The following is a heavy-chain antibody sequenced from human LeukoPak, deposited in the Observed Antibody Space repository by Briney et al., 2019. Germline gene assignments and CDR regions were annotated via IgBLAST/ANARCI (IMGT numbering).Heavy chain of an antibody. J-gene: IGHJ5*02. Sequence: GGSLRLSCAASGFTFSDYYMSWIRQAPGKGLEWVSYISSSGSTIYYADSVKGRFTISRDNAKNSLYLQMNSLRAEDTAVYYCAGGRLGYCSSTSCLVGFDPWGQGTLVTVSS. V-gene: IGHV3-11*04. CDR2: ISSSGSTI. D-gene: IGHD2-2*01. CDR1: GFTFSDYY. CDR3: AGGRLGYCSSTSCLVGFDP.